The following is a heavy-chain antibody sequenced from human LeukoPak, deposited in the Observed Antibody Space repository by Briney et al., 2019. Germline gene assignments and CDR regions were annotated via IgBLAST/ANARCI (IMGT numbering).Heavy chain of an antibody. CDR3: ARDRSPKP. V-gene: IGHV3-21*01. J-gene: IGHJ5*02. Sequence: GGSLRLSCAASGITFSTYSMNWVRQAPGKGLEWVSYISSSSSYIYYADSVKGRSTISRDNAKNSLYLQMNSLRAEDTAVYYCARDRSPKPWGQGTLVTVSS. CDR1: GITFSTYS. CDR2: ISSSSSYI.